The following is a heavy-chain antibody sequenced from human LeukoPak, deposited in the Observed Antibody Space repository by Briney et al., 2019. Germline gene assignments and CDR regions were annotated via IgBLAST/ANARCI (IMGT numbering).Heavy chain of an antibody. CDR2: IKSKTDGGTT. J-gene: IGHJ4*02. V-gene: IGHV3-15*01. CDR3: TTELVPYYGSGSTVDY. D-gene: IGHD3-10*01. CDR1: GFTYSNAW. Sequence: GGSLRLSCAASGFTYSNAWMSWVRQAPGKGLGLVGRIKSKTDGGTTDYAAPVKGRFTISRDDSKNTLYLQMNSLKTEDTAVYYCTTELVPYYGSGSTVDYWGQGTLVTVSS.